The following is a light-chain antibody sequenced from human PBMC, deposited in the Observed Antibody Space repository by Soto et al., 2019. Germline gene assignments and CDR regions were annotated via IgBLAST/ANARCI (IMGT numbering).Light chain of an antibody. J-gene: IGKJ1*01. Sequence: DIQMTQSPSTLSASVGDRVTITCRASQSISSWLAWYQQKPGKAPKLLIYDASSLESGVPTRFSGRGSWTEFPFTSSSLPADDLATYYCQQYKSYWTFGQGTKVEIK. V-gene: IGKV1-5*01. CDR3: QQYKSYWT. CDR1: QSISSW. CDR2: DAS.